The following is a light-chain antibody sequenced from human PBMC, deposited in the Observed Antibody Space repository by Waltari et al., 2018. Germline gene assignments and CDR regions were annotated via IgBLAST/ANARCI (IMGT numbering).Light chain of an antibody. J-gene: IGKJ2*01. CDR1: QSVLYSSNNNNY. CDR2: WAS. CDR3: QQYYSTPYT. V-gene: IGKV4-1*01. Sequence: DIVMTQSPDSLAVSLGERATINCKSSQSVLYSSNNNNYLTWYQQKPGQSPKLLIYWASTRGSGFPDRLSCSGSGADFTLTISTLQAEDVAVYYCQQYYSTPYTFGQGTRLEIK.